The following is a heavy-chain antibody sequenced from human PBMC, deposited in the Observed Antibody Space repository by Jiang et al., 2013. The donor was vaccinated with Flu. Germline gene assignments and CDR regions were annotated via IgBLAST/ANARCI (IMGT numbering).Heavy chain of an antibody. Sequence: GAEVKKPGASVKVSCKASGYTFTSYVMHWVRQAPGQRLEWMGWINAGNSKTKYSQKFQGRVSITRDTSASTAYMELSSLRSEDTAVYYCARSVLWDYWGQGTLVTVSS. CDR3: ARSVLWDY. J-gene: IGHJ4*02. D-gene: IGHD1-26*01. V-gene: IGHV1-3*01. CDR1: GYTFTSYV. CDR2: INAGNSKT.